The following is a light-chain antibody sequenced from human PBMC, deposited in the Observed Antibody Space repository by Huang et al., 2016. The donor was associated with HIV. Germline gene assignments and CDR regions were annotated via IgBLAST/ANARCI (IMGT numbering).Light chain of an antibody. CDR2: GAS. Sequence: EIVLTQSPGTLSLSPGERATLSCRASQSVTSNYLAWYLQNPGQAPTLLIYGASSRATDIPDRFSGSGSGTDFTLTISRLEPEDFAVYYCHQYGSPPFTFGPGTKVDIK. J-gene: IGKJ3*01. CDR1: QSVTSNY. CDR3: HQYGSPPFT. V-gene: IGKV3-20*01.